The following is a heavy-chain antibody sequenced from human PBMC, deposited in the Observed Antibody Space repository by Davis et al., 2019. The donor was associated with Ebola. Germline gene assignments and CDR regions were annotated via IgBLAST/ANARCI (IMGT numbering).Heavy chain of an antibody. J-gene: IGHJ6*04. Sequence: SETLSLTCAVYGGSLSNYYWSWIRQPPGKGLEWIGEINHSGSTSYNPSLKSRVSISVDTSMNQFSLELTSVTAADTAVYYCARGTDGMDVWGKGTTVTVST. CDR1: GGSLSNYY. CDR2: INHSGST. V-gene: IGHV4-34*01. CDR3: ARGTDGMDV.